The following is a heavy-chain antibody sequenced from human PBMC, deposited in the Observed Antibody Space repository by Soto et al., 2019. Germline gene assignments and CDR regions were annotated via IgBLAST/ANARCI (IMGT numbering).Heavy chain of an antibody. CDR1: GFSIQSSDL. V-gene: IGHV4-38-2*01. Sequence: PSETLSLTCGVSGFSIQSSDLWCGSRQPPGKVVGGIGLRWHSGRANSQPSVASRATISLDTTKNALSLTMNCVSAEDTAVYYSLRCWSSRLLGASFDPWGQGTLVTVSS. CDR3: LRCWSSRLLGASFDP. J-gene: IGHJ5*02. D-gene: IGHD3-16*02. CDR2: RWHSGRA.